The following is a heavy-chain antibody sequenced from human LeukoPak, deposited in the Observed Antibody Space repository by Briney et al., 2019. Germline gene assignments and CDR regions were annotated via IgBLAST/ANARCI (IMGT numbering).Heavy chain of an antibody. Sequence: GSLRLTCAAYAFTFYDFDMSWHRQAQGRDLEWVSDVTGSGDDRVYVDSVKGRFTISRDNAKNSLYLDMNRPRAEDTALYYCARELRFWAGVASSRGPADYWGQGTLVTVSS. CDR3: ARELRFWAGVASSRGPADY. V-gene: IGHV3-20*04. J-gene: IGHJ4*02. CDR2: VTGSGDDR. D-gene: IGHD3/OR15-3a*01. CDR1: AFTFYDFD.